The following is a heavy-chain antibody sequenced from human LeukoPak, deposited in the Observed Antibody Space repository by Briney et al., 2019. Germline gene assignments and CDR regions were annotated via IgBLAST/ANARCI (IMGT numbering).Heavy chain of an antibody. D-gene: IGHD4-17*01. Sequence: GGSLRLSCAASGFTFNNYWLSWVRQAPGKGLEWVANIRPDGSEKYYVDSLKGRFTISRDNAKNSLYLQMNSLRAEDTAVYYCARSYGDHYPFDYWGQGTLVTVSS. CDR1: GFTFNNYW. CDR3: ARSYGDHYPFDY. CDR2: IRPDGSEK. V-gene: IGHV3-7*01. J-gene: IGHJ4*02.